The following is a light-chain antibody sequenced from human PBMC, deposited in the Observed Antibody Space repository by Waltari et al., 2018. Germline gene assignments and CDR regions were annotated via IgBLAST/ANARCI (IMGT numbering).Light chain of an antibody. CDR1: SRDVGGYNS. CDR3: CSYAGTSSLT. CDR2: DVN. Sequence: QSALTQPRSVSGSPGQSVSISCPGTSRDVGGYNSVSWYRQHPGKAPTMIIFDVNKRPSGVPDRFSGSKSGNTASLTISGLQAEDEADYYCCSYAGTSSLTFGGGTQLTVL. J-gene: IGLJ2*01. V-gene: IGLV2-11*01.